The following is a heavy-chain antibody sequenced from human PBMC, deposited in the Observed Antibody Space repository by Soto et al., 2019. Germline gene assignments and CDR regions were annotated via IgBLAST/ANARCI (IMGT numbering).Heavy chain of an antibody. CDR1: SDSISSYY. V-gene: IGHV4-59*08. D-gene: IGHD6-6*01. CDR2: TDYSGNT. CDR3: ARHGSIGGEAPIDY. J-gene: IGHJ4*02. Sequence: PSETLSLTCTVSSDSISSYYWIWIRQSPGKGLEWIGYTDYSGNTNYNPSLKSRVTISVDTSKNQFSLKLSSVTAADTAVYYCARHGSIGGEAPIDYWGQGTLVTVSS.